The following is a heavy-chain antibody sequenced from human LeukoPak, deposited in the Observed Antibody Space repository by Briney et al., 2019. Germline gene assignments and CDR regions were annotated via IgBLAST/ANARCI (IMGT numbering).Heavy chain of an antibody. V-gene: IGHV1-18*01. D-gene: IGHD5-24*01. Sequence: ASVQVSCKASGYTFTSYGISWVRQAPGQGLEWMGWISAYNGNTNYAQKLQGRVTMTTDTSTSTAYMELRSLRSDDTAVYYCAREASNYLAFDIWGQGTMVTVSA. CDR2: ISAYNGNT. CDR3: AREASNYLAFDI. CDR1: GYTFTSYG. J-gene: IGHJ3*02.